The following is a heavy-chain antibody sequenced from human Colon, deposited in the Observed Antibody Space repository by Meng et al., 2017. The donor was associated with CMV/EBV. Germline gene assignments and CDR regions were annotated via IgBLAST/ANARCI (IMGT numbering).Heavy chain of an antibody. V-gene: IGHV3-7*01. J-gene: IGHJ3*02. CDR3: ARDLVSRYYDSSGYYYTPSAFDI. D-gene: IGHD3-22*01. Sequence: GESLKISCAASGLKFSSFAMSWVRQAPGKGLEWVANIKQDGSEKYYVDSVKGRFTISRDNAKNSLYLQMNSLRAEDTAVYYCARDLVSRYYDSSGYYYTPSAFDIWGQGTMVTVSS. CDR1: GLKFSSFA. CDR2: IKQDGSEK.